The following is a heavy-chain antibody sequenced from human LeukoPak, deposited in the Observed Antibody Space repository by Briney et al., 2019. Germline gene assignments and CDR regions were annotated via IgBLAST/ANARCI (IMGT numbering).Heavy chain of an antibody. D-gene: IGHD3-22*01. CDR2: IIPILGIA. J-gene: IGHJ4*02. CDR1: GGTFSSYA. CDR3: AREDYYDSSGYSPGYYFDY. Sequence: SVKASCKASGGTFSSYAISWVRQAPGQGLEWMGRIIPILGIANYAQKFQGRVTITADKSTSTAYMELSSLRSEDTAVYYCAREDYYDSSGYSPGYYFDYWGQGTLVTVPS. V-gene: IGHV1-69*04.